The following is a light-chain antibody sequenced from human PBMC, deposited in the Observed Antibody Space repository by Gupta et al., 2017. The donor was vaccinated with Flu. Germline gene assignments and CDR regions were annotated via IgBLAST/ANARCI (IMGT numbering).Light chain of an antibody. CDR1: TSNIGNNY. V-gene: IGLV1-51*02. CDR2: EDN. Sequence: QSVLTQPPSVSAAPGQKVTISCSGSTSNIGNNYVSWYQQVPGTPPKLLIYEDNKRPSGIPDRFSGSKSGTSATLGITGLQTGDEADYYCGAWGSSLTWVFGGGTKLTVL. CDR3: GAWGSSLTWV. J-gene: IGLJ3*02.